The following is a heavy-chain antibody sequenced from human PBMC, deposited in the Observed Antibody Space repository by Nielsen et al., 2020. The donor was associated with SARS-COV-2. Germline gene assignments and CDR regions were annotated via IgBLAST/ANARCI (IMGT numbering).Heavy chain of an antibody. CDR1: GFTFSSYA. Sequence: GESLKISCAASGFTFSSYAMHWVRQAPGKGLEWVAVISYDGSNKYYADSVKGRFTISRDNSKNTLYLQMNSLRAEDTAVYYCARGDYYGSGSPPDGYYYGMDVWGQGTTVTVSS. V-gene: IGHV3-30-3*01. D-gene: IGHD3-10*01. CDR2: ISYDGSNK. CDR3: ARGDYYGSGSPPDGYYYGMDV. J-gene: IGHJ6*02.